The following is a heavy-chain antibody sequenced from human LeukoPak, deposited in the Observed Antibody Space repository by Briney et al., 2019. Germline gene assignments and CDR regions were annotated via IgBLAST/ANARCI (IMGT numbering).Heavy chain of an antibody. Sequence: PGRSLRLSCAASGFTFDDYAMHWVRQAPGKGLEWVSGISWNSGSIGYADSVKGRFTISRDNAKNSLYLQMNSLRAEDTAVYYCARRGSGAAAGASDYWGQGTLVTVSS. CDR1: GFTFDDYA. J-gene: IGHJ4*02. D-gene: IGHD6-13*01. CDR2: ISWNSGSI. CDR3: ARRGSGAAAGASDY. V-gene: IGHV3-9*01.